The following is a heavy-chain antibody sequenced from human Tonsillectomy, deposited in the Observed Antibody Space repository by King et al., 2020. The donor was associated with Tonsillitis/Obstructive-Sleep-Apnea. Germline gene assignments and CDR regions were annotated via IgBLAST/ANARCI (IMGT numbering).Heavy chain of an antibody. J-gene: IGHJ3*02. CDR1: GFSLNTGGVG. V-gene: IGHV2-5*02. CDR2: IYWDDDK. CDR3: SXXXXXXXXFXX. Sequence: TLKESGPTLVEPXQTLTLXCTFSGFSLNTGGVGVGWIRQPPGKALEWLALIYWDDDKRXSXXLXNRXTXTKDTXKXXXVXTITNMEPVDTATSYCSXXXXXXXXFXXXGXGXXVTXSS.